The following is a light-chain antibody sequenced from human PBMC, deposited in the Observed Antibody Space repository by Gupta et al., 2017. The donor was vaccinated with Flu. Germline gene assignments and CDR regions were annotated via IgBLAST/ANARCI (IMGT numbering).Light chain of an antibody. CDR1: QSISSW. CDR2: RAS. J-gene: IGKJ1*01. Sequence: VGDRFTITCRASQSISSWLAWYQQKPGKAPKLLIYRASSLESGVPSRFSGSGSGTEFTLTISSLQPDDFATYYCQQYSSYSTFGQGTKVEVK. CDR3: QQYSSYST. V-gene: IGKV1-5*03.